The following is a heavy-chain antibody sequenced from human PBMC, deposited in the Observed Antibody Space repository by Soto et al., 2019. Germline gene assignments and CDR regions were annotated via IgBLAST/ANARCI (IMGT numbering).Heavy chain of an antibody. V-gene: IGHV1-3*01. D-gene: IGHD2-21*01. CDR2: INAGNGNT. CDR1: GYTFTSYA. J-gene: IGHJ5*02. CDR3: ARGSRGLDWFDP. Sequence: ASVKVSCKASGYTFTSYAMHWVRQAPGQRLEWMGWINAGNGNTKYSQKFQGRVTITRDTSASTAYMELSSLRSEDTAVYYCARGSRGLDWFDPWGQGTLVTVSS.